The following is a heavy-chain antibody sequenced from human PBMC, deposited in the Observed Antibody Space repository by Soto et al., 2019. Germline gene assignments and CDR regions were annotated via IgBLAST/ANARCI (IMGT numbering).Heavy chain of an antibody. CDR1: GGSLSGYY. CDR2: FYSSGSP. V-gene: IGHV4-59*01. D-gene: IGHD3-22*01. CDR3: AREFYYDSSGIGFDS. J-gene: IGHJ4*02. Sequence: SETLSLTCTVSGGSLSGYYCSWIRQPPGKGLEWIGDFYSSGSPHHNPSLKNRVSISEDRSKNEFSLKLSSVTAADTAIYYCAREFYYDSSGIGFDSWGQGTPVTVPQ.